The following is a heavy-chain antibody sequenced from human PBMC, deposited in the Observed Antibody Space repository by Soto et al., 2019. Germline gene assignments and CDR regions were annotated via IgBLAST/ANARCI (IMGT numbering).Heavy chain of an antibody. J-gene: IGHJ4*02. Sequence: QVQLQESGPGLVKPSETLSLTCTVSGDSIGSYYWSWIRQPPGKGLEWIGYIYYSGSTNYNPSLKSRVTISVDTSKNLFSLKLSSVTAADTAVYYCARSWGYYFDYWGQGTLVTVSS. CDR1: GDSIGSYY. CDR3: ARSWGYYFDY. CDR2: IYYSGST. V-gene: IGHV4-59*01. D-gene: IGHD3-16*01.